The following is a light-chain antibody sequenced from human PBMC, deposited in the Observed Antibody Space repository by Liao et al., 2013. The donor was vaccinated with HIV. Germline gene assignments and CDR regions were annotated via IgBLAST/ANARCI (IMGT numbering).Light chain of an antibody. CDR2: YDS. Sequence: SYVLTQPPSVSAALGMTAKIPCAGNNIGIKNVHWYQQKPGQAPVLAIHYDSDRPSGIPDRFSVSNSGNTATLTISRVEAGDEADYYCQVWDINSDQDVVFGGGTTLTVL. CDR1: NIGIKN. CDR3: QVWDINSDQDVV. J-gene: IGLJ2*01. V-gene: IGLV3-21*01.